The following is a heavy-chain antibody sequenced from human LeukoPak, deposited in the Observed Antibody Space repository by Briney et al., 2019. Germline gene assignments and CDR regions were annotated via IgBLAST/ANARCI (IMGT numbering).Heavy chain of an antibody. J-gene: IGHJ6*03. V-gene: IGHV1-2*02. CDR2: INPNSGGT. CDR1: GYTFTGYY. D-gene: IGHD3-22*01. Sequence: ASVKVSCKASGYTFTGYYIHWVRQAPGQGLEWMGWINPNSGGTNYAQKFQGRVTMTRVTSISTAYMELSRLRSDDTAVYYCARVAYYYDSSGFPRGYYYYYMDVWGKGTTVTVSS. CDR3: ARVAYYYDSSGFPRGYYYYYMDV.